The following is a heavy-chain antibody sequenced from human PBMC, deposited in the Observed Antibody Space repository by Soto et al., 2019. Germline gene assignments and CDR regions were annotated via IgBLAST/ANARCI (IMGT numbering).Heavy chain of an antibody. CDR2: ISYSGTT. J-gene: IGHJ4*02. CDR3: ARGATVTQYEY. D-gene: IGHD4-17*01. Sequence: QVQLQESGPGLVKPSETLSLTCTVSGVSVSSGSFYWAWIRQPPGKGLEWIGFISYSGTTNNNPSLKSRVTISVDTSRSQISLMVRSLTAADTALYYCARGATVTQYEYWGQGTLVTVSS. V-gene: IGHV4-61*01. CDR1: GVSVSSGSFY.